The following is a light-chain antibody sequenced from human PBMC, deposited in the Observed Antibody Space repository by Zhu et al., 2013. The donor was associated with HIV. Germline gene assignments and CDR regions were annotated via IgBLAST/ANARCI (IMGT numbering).Light chain of an antibody. CDR3: QQYDNWLELT. Sequence: EIVLTQSPATLSVSPGETATLSCRASQSVRDRLAWYQQKPGQTPRLLIYGASTRATNIPARFRGSGSGTDFTLTISSLQSEDFAVYYCQQYDNWLELTFGGGTKVEIK. CDR2: GAS. CDR1: QSVRDR. V-gene: IGKV3-15*01. J-gene: IGKJ4*01.